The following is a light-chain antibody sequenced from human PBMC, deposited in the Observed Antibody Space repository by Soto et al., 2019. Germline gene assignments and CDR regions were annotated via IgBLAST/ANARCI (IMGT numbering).Light chain of an antibody. CDR1: TSDIGGSTY. V-gene: IGLV2-14*03. J-gene: IGLJ1*01. CDR2: DVN. Sequence: QSALTQPASVSGSPGQSITVSCTGTTSDIGGSTYVSWYQHHPGKAPRLIIYDVNNRPSGVAARFSASKSGNTASLTISGLQAEDEADYYCTSYTRNGLYVFGTGTELTVL. CDR3: TSYTRNGLYV.